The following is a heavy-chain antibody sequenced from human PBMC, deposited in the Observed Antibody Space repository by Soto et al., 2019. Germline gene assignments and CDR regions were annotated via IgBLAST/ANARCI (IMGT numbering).Heavy chain of an antibody. J-gene: IGHJ4*02. CDR2: IKSKTDGGTT. CDR1: GFTFSNAW. D-gene: IGHD3-9*01. Sequence: EVQLVESGGGLVKPGGSLRLSCAASGFTFSNAWMNWVRQAPGQGLEWVGRIKSKTDGGTTDYNAPVKGRFTISGDDSENTLYLQMNSLKTGDTAVYYFTTPHPRHGTGFDYWGQGSLVTVSS. CDR3: TTPHPRHGTGFDY. V-gene: IGHV3-15*07.